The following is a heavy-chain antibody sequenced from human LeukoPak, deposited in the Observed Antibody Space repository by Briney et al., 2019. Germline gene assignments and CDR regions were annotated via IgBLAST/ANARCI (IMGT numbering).Heavy chain of an antibody. V-gene: IGHV3-9*01. J-gene: IGHJ3*02. CDR2: ISWNSGSI. CDR1: GFTFDDYA. Sequence: PGRSLRLSCAASGFTFDDYAMHWVRQAPGKGLEWVSGISWNSGSIGYADSVKGRFTISRDNAKNSLYLQMNSLRAEDTAVYYCARDRGGAFDIWGQGTMVTVSS. D-gene: IGHD3-10*01. CDR3: ARDRGGAFDI.